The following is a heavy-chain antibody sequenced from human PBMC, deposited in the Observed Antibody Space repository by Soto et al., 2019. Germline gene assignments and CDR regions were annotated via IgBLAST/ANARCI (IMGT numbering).Heavy chain of an antibody. CDR2: IHSSGSS. Sequence: WETLSLTCTFSSASVSTHFWSWVPQPPGKGLEWIGDIHSSGSSNYNPSLKSRVTISVDTSKNQFSLRLTSVTAADTAIYYCSCQYSGFDYFAIWGQGTL. V-gene: IGHV4-59*08. CDR3: SCQYSGFDYFAI. CDR1: SASVSTHF. D-gene: IGHD5-12*01. J-gene: IGHJ4*02.